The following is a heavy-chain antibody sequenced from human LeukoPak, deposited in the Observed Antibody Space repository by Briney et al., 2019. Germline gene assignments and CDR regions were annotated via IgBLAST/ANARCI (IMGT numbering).Heavy chain of an antibody. CDR1: GFTFSSYG. CDR2: ISYDGSNK. Sequence: GGSLRLSCAASGFTFSSYGMHWVHQAPGKGLEWVAVISYDGSNKYYADSVKGRFTISRDNSKNTLYLQMNSLRAEDTAVYYCARDGGLYSSSDPFDYWGQGTLVTVSS. CDR3: ARDGGLYSSSDPFDY. V-gene: IGHV3-30*03. D-gene: IGHD6-6*01. J-gene: IGHJ4*02.